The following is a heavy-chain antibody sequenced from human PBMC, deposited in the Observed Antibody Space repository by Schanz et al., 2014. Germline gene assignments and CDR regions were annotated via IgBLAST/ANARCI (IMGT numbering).Heavy chain of an antibody. V-gene: IGHV3-23*01. CDR3: ARDNSHWLVDY. CDR1: GFTFSSYA. D-gene: IGHD6-19*01. Sequence: EVQLLESGGGLIQPGGSLRLSCAASGFTFSSYAMSWVRQAPGKGLEWVSAIGVDGTTTYYADSVRGRFTVSRDNSKNTLYLEVNSLRPEDTALYYCARDNSHWLVDYWGQGTLVTVSS. CDR2: IGVDGTTT. J-gene: IGHJ4*02.